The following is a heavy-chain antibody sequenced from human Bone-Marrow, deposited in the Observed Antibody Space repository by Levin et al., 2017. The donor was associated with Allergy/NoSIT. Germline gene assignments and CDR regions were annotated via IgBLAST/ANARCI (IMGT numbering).Heavy chain of an antibody. CDR3: AKCLRPYYYMDV. J-gene: IGHJ6*03. CDR1: GFTFGTHG. CDR2: ISHSGDNT. Sequence: GGSLRLSCAASGFTFGTHGLGWARQAPGKGLEWVATISHSGDNTFYADSVNGRFTVSRDKSTNTVYLQLSGLRVEDTAVYYCAKCLRPYYYMDVWGKGTTVIVSS. V-gene: IGHV3-23*01.